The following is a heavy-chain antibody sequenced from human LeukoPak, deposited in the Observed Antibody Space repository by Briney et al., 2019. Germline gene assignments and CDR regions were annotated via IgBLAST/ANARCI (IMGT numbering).Heavy chain of an antibody. J-gene: IGHJ5*02. Sequence: PGRSLRLSCAASVFTFSNYPMHWVRQAPGKGLEWVAVISYDGSNKYYADSVKGRFTISRDNSKNTLYLQMNSLRAADTALYYCATDWPGHCSGTTCSGRNWFDPWGQGTLVTVSS. V-gene: IGHV3-30*04. CDR2: ISYDGSNK. CDR1: VFTFSNYP. CDR3: ATDWPGHCSGTTCSGRNWFDP. D-gene: IGHD2-2*01.